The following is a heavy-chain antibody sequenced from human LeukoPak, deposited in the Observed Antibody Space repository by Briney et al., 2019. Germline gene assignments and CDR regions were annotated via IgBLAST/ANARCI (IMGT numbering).Heavy chain of an antibody. CDR2: ISTGGSYT. Sequence: GGSLRLSCAASGSTFSNYIMGWVRQTPEKGLEWVSTISTGGSYTFYADSVKGRFTVSRDNSRNTLYLQMNNLRVDDTAIYYCAKRLLGGSGDGYWGQGTLVTVSS. CDR3: AKRLLGGSGDGY. CDR1: GSTFSNYI. D-gene: IGHD2/OR15-2a*01. V-gene: IGHV3-23*01. J-gene: IGHJ4*02.